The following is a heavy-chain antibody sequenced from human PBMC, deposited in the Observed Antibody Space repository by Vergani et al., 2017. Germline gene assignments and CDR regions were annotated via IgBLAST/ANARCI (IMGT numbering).Heavy chain of an antibody. D-gene: IGHD1-1*01. J-gene: IGHJ5*02. CDR1: GYTFSSYY. CDR2: INPSGGST. Sequence: QVQLVQSGAEVKKPGASVKVSCKASGYTFSSYYMHWVRQAPGQGLEWMGIINPSGGSTSYAQKFQGRVTMTRDTSTSTAYMELRSLRSDDTAVYYCARVGTTGTTRWFDPWGQGTLVTVSS. CDR3: ARVGTTGTTRWFDP. V-gene: IGHV1-46*01.